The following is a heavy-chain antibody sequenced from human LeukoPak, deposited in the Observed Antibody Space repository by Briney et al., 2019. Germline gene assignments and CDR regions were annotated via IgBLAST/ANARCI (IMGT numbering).Heavy chain of an antibody. CDR2: IIPIFGTA. CDR1: GGTFSSYA. CDR3: ARVESNRYCSSTSCQTHNYFDY. D-gene: IGHD2-2*01. V-gene: IGHV1-69*01. J-gene: IGHJ4*02. Sequence: GASVKVSCKASGGTFSSYAISWVRQAPGQGLEWMEGIIPIFGTANYAQKFQGRVTITADESTSTAYMELSSLRSEDTAVYYCARVESNRYCSSTSCQTHNYFDYWGQGTLVTVSS.